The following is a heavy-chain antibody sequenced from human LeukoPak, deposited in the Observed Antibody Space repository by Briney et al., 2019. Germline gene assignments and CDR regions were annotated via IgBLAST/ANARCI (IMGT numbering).Heavy chain of an antibody. D-gene: IGHD3-10*01. J-gene: IGHJ4*02. CDR2: IYYSGST. V-gene: IGHV4-59*08. Sequence: PSETLSLTCTVSGDSISSYYWSWIRQPPGKGLEWIGYIYYSGSTNYNPSLKSRVTISVDTSKNQFSLKLSSVTAADTAVYYCARYGNVEYYYGSGGECDYWGQGTLVTVSS. CDR1: GDSISSYY. CDR3: ARYGNVEYYYGSGGECDY.